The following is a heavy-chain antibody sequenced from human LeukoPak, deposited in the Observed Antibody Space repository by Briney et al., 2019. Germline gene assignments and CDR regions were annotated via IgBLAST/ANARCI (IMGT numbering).Heavy chain of an antibody. Sequence: PGGSLRLSCAASGFTVSSNYMSWVRQAPGKGLEWVSVIYSGGSTYYADSVKGRFTISRDNSKNTLCLLMNSLRAEDTAVYYCAREAVYCSSTSCFYWFDPWGQGTLVTVSS. J-gene: IGHJ5*02. V-gene: IGHV3-53*01. CDR2: IYSGGST. CDR3: AREAVYCSSTSCFYWFDP. CDR1: GFTVSSNY. D-gene: IGHD2-2*01.